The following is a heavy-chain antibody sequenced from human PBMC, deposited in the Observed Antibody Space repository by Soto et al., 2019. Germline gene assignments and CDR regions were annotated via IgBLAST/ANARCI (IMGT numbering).Heavy chain of an antibody. D-gene: IGHD3-22*01. Sequence: ASVKVSCKASGYTFTSYYMHWVRQAPGQGLEWMGKINPSGGTTRYAQKFQGRVTMTRDTSTSTVYMELSSLRSEDTAVYYCASYYDSSGSDYWYFDLWGRGTLVTVSS. CDR3: ASYYDSSGSDYWYFDL. CDR2: INPSGGTT. J-gene: IGHJ2*01. V-gene: IGHV1-46*01. CDR1: GYTFTSYY.